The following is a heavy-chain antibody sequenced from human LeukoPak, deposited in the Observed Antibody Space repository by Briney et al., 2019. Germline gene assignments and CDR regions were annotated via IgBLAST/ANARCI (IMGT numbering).Heavy chain of an antibody. V-gene: IGHV3-23*01. Sequence: GGSLRLSCAASGFTFSNYAMTWVRQAPGKGLEWVSAISGSGGSTYYADSVKGRFTISRDNSKNTLYLQMNSLRAEDTAVYYCAKVPYSSGWYYFDYWGQGTLVTVSS. CDR3: AKVPYSSGWYYFDY. CDR2: ISGSGGST. D-gene: IGHD6-19*01. J-gene: IGHJ4*02. CDR1: GFTFSNYA.